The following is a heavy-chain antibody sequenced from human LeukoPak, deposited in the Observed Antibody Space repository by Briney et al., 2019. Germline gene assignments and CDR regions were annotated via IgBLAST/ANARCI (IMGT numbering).Heavy chain of an antibody. V-gene: IGHV4-4*07. CDR3: ARDGRQRITMDTGALDI. CDR2: VYPSGST. CDR1: GGPISGYY. J-gene: IGHJ3*02. Sequence: PSETLSLTCTVSGGPISGYYWSWIRQSAGKGLEWLGRVYPSGSTNYNPSLKSRVTISMDTSTNQFSPKLTSVTAADTAVYYCARDGRQRITMDTGALDIWGQGTMVTVSS. D-gene: IGHD3-10*01.